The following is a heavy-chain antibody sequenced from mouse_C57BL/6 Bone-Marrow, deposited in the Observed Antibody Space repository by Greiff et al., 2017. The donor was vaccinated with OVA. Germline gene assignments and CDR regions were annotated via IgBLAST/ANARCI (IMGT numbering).Heavy chain of an antibody. Sequence: VQLKQSGTVLARPGASVKMSCKTSGYTFTSYWMHWVKQRPGQGLEWIGAIYPGNSDTSYNQKFKGKAKLTAVTSASTAYMELSSLTNEDSAVYYCQIYDGYYDAMDYWGQGTSVTVSS. J-gene: IGHJ4*01. D-gene: IGHD2-3*01. CDR1: GYTFTSYW. V-gene: IGHV1-5*01. CDR2: IYPGNSDT. CDR3: QIYDGYYDAMDY.